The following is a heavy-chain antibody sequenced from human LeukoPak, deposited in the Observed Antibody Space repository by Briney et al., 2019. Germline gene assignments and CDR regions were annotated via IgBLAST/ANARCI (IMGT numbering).Heavy chain of an antibody. Sequence: GASLRLSCAASGFPFSSHAMCWVRQAPGKGLEWVSYIISSGTTIYYADSVKGRFTISRDNAKNSLYLQMNSLRAEDTAVYYCARGSEIVGATTGYWYFDLWGRGTLVTASS. J-gene: IGHJ2*01. V-gene: IGHV3-48*03. CDR2: IISSGTTI. CDR1: GFPFSSHA. CDR3: ARGSEIVGATTGYWYFDL. D-gene: IGHD1-26*01.